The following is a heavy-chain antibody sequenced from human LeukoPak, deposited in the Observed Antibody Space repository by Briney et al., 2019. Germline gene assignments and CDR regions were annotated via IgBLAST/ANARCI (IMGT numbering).Heavy chain of an antibody. CDR2: IYYSGST. CDR1: GGSISSYY. CDR3: ARHDCSGGSCYLPLFDY. D-gene: IGHD2-15*01. Sequence: PSETLSLTCTVSGGSISSYYWSWIRQPPGKGLEWIGYIYYSGSTNYNPSLKSRVTISVDTSKNQFSLKLSSVTAADTAVYYCARHDCSGGSCYLPLFDYWGQGTLVTVSS. J-gene: IGHJ4*02. V-gene: IGHV4-59*08.